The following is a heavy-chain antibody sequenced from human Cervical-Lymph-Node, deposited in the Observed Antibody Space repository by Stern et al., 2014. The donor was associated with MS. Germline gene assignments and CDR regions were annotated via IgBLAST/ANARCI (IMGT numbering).Heavy chain of an antibody. Sequence: VQLEESGADVKKPGSSVKVSCKASECTLTNYAINWLRQAPGPGLEWMGKLTTFFGTANYAHNFQGRVTITADESTTTAYMELSSLRSDDTAVYYCAREGIAVSEPLDTWGQGTLVTVSS. V-gene: IGHV1-69*18. J-gene: IGHJ5*02. CDR2: LTTFFGTA. D-gene: IGHD6-19*01. CDR1: ECTLTNYA. CDR3: AREGIAVSEPLDT.